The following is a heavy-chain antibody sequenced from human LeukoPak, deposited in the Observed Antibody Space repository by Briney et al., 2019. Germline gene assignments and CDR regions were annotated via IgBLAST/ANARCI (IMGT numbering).Heavy chain of an antibody. D-gene: IGHD5-24*01. CDR3: ARERDGYNYSLVY. J-gene: IGHJ4*02. Sequence: GGSLRLSCAASGFTFSSYAMHWVRRAPGKGLEWVAVISYDGSNKYYADSVKGRFTISRDNSKNTLYLQMNSLRAEDTAVYYCARERDGYNYSLVYWGQETLVTVSS. CDR1: GFTFSSYA. V-gene: IGHV3-30-3*01. CDR2: ISYDGSNK.